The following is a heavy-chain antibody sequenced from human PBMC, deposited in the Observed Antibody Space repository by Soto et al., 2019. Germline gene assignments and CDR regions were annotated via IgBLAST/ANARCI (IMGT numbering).Heavy chain of an antibody. Sequence: ASVKVSCKASGYTFTSYGISWVRQAPGQGLEWMGWISAYNGNTNYAQKLQGRVTMTTDTSTSTAYMELRSLRSDDTAVYYCARAVSGGYEDYYYYYGIDVWGQGTTVTVSS. J-gene: IGHJ6*02. V-gene: IGHV1-18*01. CDR3: ARAVSGGYEDYYYYYGIDV. CDR2: ISAYNGNT. CDR1: GYTFTSYG. D-gene: IGHD5-12*01.